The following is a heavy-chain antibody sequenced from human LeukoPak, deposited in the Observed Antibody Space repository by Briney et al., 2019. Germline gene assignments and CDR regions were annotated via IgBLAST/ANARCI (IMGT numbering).Heavy chain of an antibody. J-gene: IGHJ5*02. Sequence: PSETLSLTCTVPSAAISRSYWIWNRQTPGKGLEWIGYISYSGVSTYNPSLGSRVTISRDTSKNEVSLNLSSVTAADTAVYFCARLPEGGYATSLGWLDPWGQGTRVTVSS. CDR3: ARLPEGGYATSLGWLDP. V-gene: IGHV4-59*08. CDR1: SAAISRSY. CDR2: ISYSGVS. D-gene: IGHD5-24*01.